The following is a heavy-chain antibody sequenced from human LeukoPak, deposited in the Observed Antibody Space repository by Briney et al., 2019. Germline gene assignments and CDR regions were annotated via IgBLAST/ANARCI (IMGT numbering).Heavy chain of an antibody. J-gene: IGHJ5*02. D-gene: IGHD3-3*01. CDR3: ARLFSHLEWFQYRVFGWFDP. CDR2: IYYSGST. V-gene: IGHV4-61*08. CDR1: GGSISSGGYY. Sequence: PSETLSLTCTVSGGSISSGGYYWSWIRQHPGKGLEWIGYIYYSGSTNYNPSLKSRVTISVDTSKNQFSLKLSSVTAADTAVYYCARLFSHLEWFQYRVFGWFDPWGQGTLVTVSS.